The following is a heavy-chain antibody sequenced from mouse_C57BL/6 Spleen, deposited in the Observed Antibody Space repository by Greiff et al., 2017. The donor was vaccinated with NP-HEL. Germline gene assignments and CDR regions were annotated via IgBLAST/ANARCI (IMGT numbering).Heavy chain of an antibody. CDR3: AGGYSKERAWLAY. Sequence: QVHVKQSGAELVKPGASVKVSCKASGYTFTSYWMHWVKQRPGQGLEWIGMFHPSDSDTSYNQKFTGKATLTVDKSSSTAYMQLSSLTSEDSAVYYCAGGYSKERAWLAYRGQGTLVTVSA. CDR1: GYTFTSYW. V-gene: IGHV1-74*01. J-gene: IGHJ3*01. CDR2: FHPSDSDT. D-gene: IGHD2-5*01.